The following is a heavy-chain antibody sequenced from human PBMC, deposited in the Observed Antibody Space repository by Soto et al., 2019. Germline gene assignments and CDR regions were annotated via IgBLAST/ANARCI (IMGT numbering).Heavy chain of an antibody. CDR3: ARDRVRGALPQYGMDG. CDR2: IRGVDNNK. CDR1: GFTFSSYS. D-gene: IGHD3-16*01. J-gene: IGHJ6*02. V-gene: IGHV3-21*01. Sequence: EVQLVESGGGLVKPGGSLTLSCAASGFTFSSYSMNWARQAPGKGLEWVSSIRGVDNNKYYAASVKGRFTISRDNAKNSLFLHLSGLAGDDTAGYYCARDRVRGALPQYGMDGLGPGTTVTVSS.